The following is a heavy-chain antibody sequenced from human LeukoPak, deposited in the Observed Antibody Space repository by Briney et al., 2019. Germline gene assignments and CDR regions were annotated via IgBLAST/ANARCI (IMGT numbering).Heavy chain of an antibody. CDR3: ASRRLGDSSGYYLDY. CDR2: INPNSGGT. CDR1: GYTFTGYY. D-gene: IGHD3-22*01. Sequence: ASVKVSCKASGYTFTGYYMHWVRQAPGQGLEWMGRINPNSGGTNYAQKFQGRVTMTRDTSISTAYMELSRLRSDDTAVYYCASRRLGDSSGYYLDYWGQGTLDTVSS. V-gene: IGHV1-2*06. J-gene: IGHJ4*02.